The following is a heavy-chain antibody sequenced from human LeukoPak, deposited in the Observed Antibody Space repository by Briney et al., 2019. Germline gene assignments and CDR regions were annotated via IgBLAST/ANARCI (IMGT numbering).Heavy chain of an antibody. D-gene: IGHD3-22*01. CDR2: MNPNSGNT. J-gene: IGHJ3*02. CDR3: ASHYDSSGYHAFDI. V-gene: IGHV1-8*03. Sequence: ASVKVSCKASGYTFTSYDINWVRQATGQGLEWMGWMNPNSGNTGYAQKFQGRVTITRNTSISTAYMELSSLRSEDTAVYYCASHYDSSGYHAFDIWGQGTMVTVSS. CDR1: GYTFTSYD.